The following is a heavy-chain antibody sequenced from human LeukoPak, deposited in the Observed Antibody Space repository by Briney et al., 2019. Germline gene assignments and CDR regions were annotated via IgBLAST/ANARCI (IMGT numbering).Heavy chain of an antibody. CDR1: GGSFSGYY. CDR2: INHSGST. Sequence: SETLSLTCAVYGGSFSGYYWSWIRQPPGKGLEWIGEINHSGSTNYNPSLKSRVTISVDTSKNQFSLKLGSVTAADTAVYYCARGSSGWYSIDYWGQGTLVTVSS. CDR3: ARGSSGWYSIDY. V-gene: IGHV4-34*01. D-gene: IGHD6-19*01. J-gene: IGHJ4*02.